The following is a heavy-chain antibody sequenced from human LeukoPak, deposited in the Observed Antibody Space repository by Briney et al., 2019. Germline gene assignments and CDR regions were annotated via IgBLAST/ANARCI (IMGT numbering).Heavy chain of an antibody. CDR3: ARDARIPYYFDY. J-gene: IGHJ4*02. D-gene: IGHD2-15*01. CDR1: GGTFSSYA. CDR2: IIPIFGTA. V-gene: IGHV1-69*05. Sequence: SVKVSCKASGGTFSSYAISWVRQAPGQGLEWMGRIIPIFGTANYAQKFQGRVTITTDESTSTAYMELSSQRSEDTAVYYCARDARIPYYFDYWGQGTLVTVSS.